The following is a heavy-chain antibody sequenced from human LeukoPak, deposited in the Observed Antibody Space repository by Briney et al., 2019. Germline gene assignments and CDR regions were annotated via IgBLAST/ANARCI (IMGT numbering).Heavy chain of an antibody. Sequence: GGSLEISCKGSGTSFINSWIGGVRQLSGKGLEWMGFIYPGDSNTRYSPSFQGQVTISVDKSISTAYFHWSSLKASDTAMYYCARLEDTNYEGYYFDYWGQGTLVTVSS. CDR2: IYPGDSNT. CDR1: GTSFINSW. J-gene: IGHJ4*02. V-gene: IGHV5-51*01. D-gene: IGHD4-11*01. CDR3: ARLEDTNYEGYYFDY.